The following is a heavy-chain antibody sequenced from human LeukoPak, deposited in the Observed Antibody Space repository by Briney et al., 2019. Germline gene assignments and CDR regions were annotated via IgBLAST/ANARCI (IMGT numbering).Heavy chain of an antibody. V-gene: IGHV1-8*01. D-gene: IGHD6-13*01. CDR1: GYTFTSYD. CDR2: MNPNSGNT. CDR3: ARDGIAAPGTGYFYYYGMDV. Sequence: GASVKVSCKASGYTFTSYDINWVRQATGQGLEWMGWMNPNSGNTGYAQKFQGRVTMTRNTSISTAYMELSSLRSEDTAVYYCARDGIAAPGTGYFYYYGMDVWGQGTTVTVSS. J-gene: IGHJ6*02.